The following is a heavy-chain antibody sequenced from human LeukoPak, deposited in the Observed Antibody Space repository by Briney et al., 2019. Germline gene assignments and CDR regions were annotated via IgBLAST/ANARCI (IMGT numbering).Heavy chain of an antibody. CDR3: AKPISGGLAVTADWFAP. CDR2: INANSGTR. Sequence: QPGRSLRLSCEASGFAFSFFAMSWLRQAPGKGLEWVSTINANSGTRSYAASVRGRFTISRDNSKNTLYLQLNTLRADDTAVYYCAKPISGGLAVTADWFAPWGQGTLVVVSS. V-gene: IGHV3-23*01. D-gene: IGHD6-19*01. CDR1: GFAFSFFA. J-gene: IGHJ5*01.